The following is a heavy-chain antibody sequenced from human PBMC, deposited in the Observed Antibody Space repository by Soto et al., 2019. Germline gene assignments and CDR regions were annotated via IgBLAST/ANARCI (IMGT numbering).Heavy chain of an antibody. CDR1: GYTFTSYE. V-gene: IGHV1-8*01. Sequence: QVQLVQSGAEVKKPGASVKVSCKASGYTFTSYEINWVRQATGQGLEWMGWMNPNSGNTGYAQKFQGRVTMTRNTSISTAYMELSRLRSEDTAVYYCARGQSGYSSVCSPNDYWGQGTLGTFSS. D-gene: IGHD6-19*01. CDR2: MNPNSGNT. J-gene: IGHJ4*02. CDR3: ARGQSGYSSVCSPNDY.